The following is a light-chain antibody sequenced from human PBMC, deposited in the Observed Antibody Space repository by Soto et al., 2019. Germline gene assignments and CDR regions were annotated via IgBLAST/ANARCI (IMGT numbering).Light chain of an antibody. CDR3: QQYGSSLPIT. CDR1: QSVSSSY. CDR2: GAS. Sequence: EIVLTQSPGTLSLSPGERATLSCRASQSVSSSYLAWYQQKPGQAPRLLIYGASSRATGIPDRFSGSGSGTDFTLTISRLEPEDFAMYSCQQYGSSLPITFGQGTRLEI. J-gene: IGKJ5*01. V-gene: IGKV3-20*01.